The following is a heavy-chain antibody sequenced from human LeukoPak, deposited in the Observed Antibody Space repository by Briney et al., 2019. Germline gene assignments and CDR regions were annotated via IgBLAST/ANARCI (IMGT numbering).Heavy chain of an antibody. CDR2: INPSGGST. CDR1: GYTFTSYY. J-gene: IGHJ6*02. CDR3: ARDVAGIMVYASSSPEYGMDV. Sequence: SVKVSCKASGYTFTSYYMHWVRQAPGQGLEWMGIINPSGGSTSYAQKFQGRVTMTRDTSTSTVYMELSSLRSEDTAVYYCARDVAGIMVYASSSPEYGMDVWGQGTTVTVSS. D-gene: IGHD2-8*01. V-gene: IGHV1-46*01.